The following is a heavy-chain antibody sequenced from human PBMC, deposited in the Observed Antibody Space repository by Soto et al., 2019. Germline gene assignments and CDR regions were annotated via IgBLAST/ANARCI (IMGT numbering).Heavy chain of an antibody. CDR2: INPSGGST. V-gene: IGHV1-46*03. Sequence: GASVKVSCKASGYTFSSYYMHWVRQAPGQGLEWMGVINPSGGSTTYAQKFQGRVTMTRDTSTATFYMELSSLTSEDTAVYYCARASVSGRRFDYWGEGTLVTVSS. J-gene: IGHJ4*02. CDR1: GYTFSSYY. CDR3: ARASVSGRRFDY. D-gene: IGHD6-19*01.